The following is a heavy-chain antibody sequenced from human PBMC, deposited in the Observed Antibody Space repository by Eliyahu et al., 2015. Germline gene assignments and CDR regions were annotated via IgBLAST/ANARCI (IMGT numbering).Heavy chain of an antibody. Sequence: QVQLQESGPGLVEPSETLSLTCTVSGGSISQFYWSWIRQPPGKGLEFIGDIFYTGRTNYNPPLKSRVTISVDTSKNQFSLKLSSVTAADTAVYYCARDFSYDYVWGSYGPFDPWGQGTLVTVSS. D-gene: IGHD3-16*01. V-gene: IGHV4-59*01. J-gene: IGHJ5*02. CDR1: GGSISQFY. CDR2: IFYTGRT. CDR3: ARDFSYDYVWGSYGPFDP.